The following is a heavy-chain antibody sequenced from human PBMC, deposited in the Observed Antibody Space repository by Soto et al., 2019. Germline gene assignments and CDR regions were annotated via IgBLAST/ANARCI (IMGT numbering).Heavy chain of an antibody. D-gene: IGHD6-13*01. CDR3: ARGIAAAEPYYDY. V-gene: IGHV3-33*01. Sequence: GSLRLSCAASGFTFSSYGMHWVRQAPGKGLEWVAVIWYDGSNKYYADSVKGRFTISRENSKNSLYLQMNSLRAGDTAVYYCARGIAAAEPYYDYWGQGTLVTVSS. CDR1: GFTFSSYG. J-gene: IGHJ4*02. CDR2: IWYDGSNK.